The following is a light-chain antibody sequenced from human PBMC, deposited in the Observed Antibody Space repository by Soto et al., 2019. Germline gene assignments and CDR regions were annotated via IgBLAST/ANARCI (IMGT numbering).Light chain of an antibody. CDR2: DAS. CDR1: QSVSSY. J-gene: IGKJ2*01. V-gene: IGKV3-11*01. CDR3: QQRSNWPPYT. Sequence: EIVLTQSPATLSLSPGERATLSCRASQSVSSYLAWYQQKPGQAPRLLIYDASNRATGIPARFSGSGSGTDFTLTISSLKPEDVAVYYCQQRSNWPPYTFGQGTKLEIK.